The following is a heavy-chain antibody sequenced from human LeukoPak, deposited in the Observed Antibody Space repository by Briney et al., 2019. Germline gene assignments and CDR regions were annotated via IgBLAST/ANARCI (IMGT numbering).Heavy chain of an antibody. CDR1: GGSISSSSYC. Sequence: SETLSLTCTVSGGSISSSSYCWGWIRQPPGKGLEWVGRIYYSGSTHYNPSLESRVTISVDTSKNQFSLKLSSVTAADTAVYYCARRSVYWYFDLWGRGTLVTVSS. D-gene: IGHD2-8*01. V-gene: IGHV4-39*01. J-gene: IGHJ2*01. CDR3: ARRSVYWYFDL. CDR2: IYYSGST.